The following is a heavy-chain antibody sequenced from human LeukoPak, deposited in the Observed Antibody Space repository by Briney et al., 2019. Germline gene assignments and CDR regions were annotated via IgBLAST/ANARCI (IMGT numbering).Heavy chain of an antibody. Sequence: LTGGSLRLSCAASGFTFSRHSMNWVRQAPGKGLEWVSSITGSGDYTYYADSVKGRFTISRDNSKNTLYLQMNSLRADDTAVYYCANKPAGFDPWGQGTLVTVSS. CDR1: GFTFSRHS. J-gene: IGHJ5*02. CDR3: ANKPAGFDP. V-gene: IGHV3-23*01. D-gene: IGHD1-14*01. CDR2: ITGSGDYT.